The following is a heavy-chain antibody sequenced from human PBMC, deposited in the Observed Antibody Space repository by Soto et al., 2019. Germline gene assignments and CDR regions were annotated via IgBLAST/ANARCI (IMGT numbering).Heavy chain of an antibody. V-gene: IGHV4-31*03. CDR2: IYYIGTS. Sequence: QVQLQESGPGLVKPSQTLSLTCTVSGASISSGGYYWGWIRQHPGKGLEWIGFIYYIGTSYYNPSHDSRMTLSVETSKNHFSLNLTSVTAADTAVYYCASVLRDVLSERYYWYCDMWGRCTLVPVSP. J-gene: IGHJ2*01. D-gene: IGHD3-3*01. CDR3: ASVLRDVLSERYYWYCDM. CDR1: GASISSGGYY.